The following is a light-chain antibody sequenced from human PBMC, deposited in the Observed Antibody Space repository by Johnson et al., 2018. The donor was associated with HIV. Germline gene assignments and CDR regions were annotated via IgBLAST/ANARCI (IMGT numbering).Light chain of an antibody. V-gene: IGLV1-51*01. CDR1: SSNIGNNY. CDR2: DNN. CDR3: GTWDNSLTPFYV. Sequence: SVLTQPPSVSAAPGQKVTISCSGSSSNIGNNYVSWYQQLPGTAPKLLIYDNNKRPSGIPDRFSGSKSGTSATLGITGLQTGDEADYYCGTWDNSLTPFYVFGT. J-gene: IGLJ1*01.